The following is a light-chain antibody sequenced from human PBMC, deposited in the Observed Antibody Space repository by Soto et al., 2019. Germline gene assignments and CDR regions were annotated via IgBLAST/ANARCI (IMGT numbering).Light chain of an antibody. V-gene: IGKV3-15*01. CDR3: QQYNNWPRAT. Sequence: EIVMTQSPATLSVSPGEGATLSCRASQSVSNNLAWYQQKPGQAPRLLMFRTSSRATGFPARFSGSGSGTEFNLTISSLQSEDFGVYYCQQYNNWPRATFGGGTKVDIK. J-gene: IGKJ4*01. CDR1: QSVSNN. CDR2: RTS.